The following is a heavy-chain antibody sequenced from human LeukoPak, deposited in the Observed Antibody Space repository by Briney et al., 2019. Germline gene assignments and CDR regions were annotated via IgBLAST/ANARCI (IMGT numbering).Heavy chain of an antibody. CDR1: GITLSNYG. Sequence: GGSLRLPCAVSGITLSNYGMSWVRRARGKGREWVAGISGSGGGTYYADSVEGRFTISRDNPKNTLYLQMNSLRAEDTAVYFCAKRGVVIRVILVGFHKEAYYFDSWGQGALVTVSS. CDR3: AKRGVVIRVILVGFHKEAYYFDS. V-gene: IGHV3-23*01. CDR2: ISGSGGGT. J-gene: IGHJ4*02. D-gene: IGHD3-22*01.